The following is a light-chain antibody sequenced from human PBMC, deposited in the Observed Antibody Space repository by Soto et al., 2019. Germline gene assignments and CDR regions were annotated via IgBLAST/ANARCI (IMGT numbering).Light chain of an antibody. CDR2: EVS. V-gene: IGLV2-14*01. CDR1: SSDIGAYNY. CDR3: SSYTTNNTL. Sequence: QSVLTQPASVSGSPGQSITISCTGTSSDIGAYNYVSWYQQHPGKAPKLMIYEVSHRPSGVSNRFSGSKSGNTASLAISGLQAEDEADYYCSSYTTNNTLFGGGTKLTVL. J-gene: IGLJ2*01.